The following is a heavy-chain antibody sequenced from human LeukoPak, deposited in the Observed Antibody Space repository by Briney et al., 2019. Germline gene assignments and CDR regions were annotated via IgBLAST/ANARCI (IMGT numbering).Heavy chain of an antibody. Sequence: ASMKVSCKASGYTFTSYYIYWMRQAHGHGLDWMGIINPSGGRTNYAHKFQGRVTMTRDMSTSTVYMELSSLRSEDTAVYYCARGAHVRMYDSNHNCFDPWGQGTLVTVSS. CDR2: INPSGGRT. D-gene: IGHD3-22*01. CDR3: ARGAHVRMYDSNHNCFDP. CDR1: GYTFTSYY. J-gene: IGHJ5*02. V-gene: IGHV1-46*01.